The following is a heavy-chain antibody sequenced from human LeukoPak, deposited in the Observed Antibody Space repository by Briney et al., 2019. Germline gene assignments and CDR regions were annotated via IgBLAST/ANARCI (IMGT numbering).Heavy chain of an antibody. CDR1: GGSISSSSYY. J-gene: IGHJ4*02. CDR3: ARLYSSSWYFDY. CDR2: IYYSGST. V-gene: IGHV4-39*01. D-gene: IGHD6-13*01. Sequence: SETLSLTCTVSGGSISSSSYYWGWIRQPPGKGLEWIGSIYYSGSTYYNPSLKSRVTISVDTSKNQFSLKLSSVTAADTAVYYCARLYSSSWYFDYWGQGTLVTVSS.